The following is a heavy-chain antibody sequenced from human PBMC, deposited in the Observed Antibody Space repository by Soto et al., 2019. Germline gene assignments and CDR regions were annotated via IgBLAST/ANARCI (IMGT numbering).Heavy chain of an antibody. Sequence: QVQPVQSGAEVQKPGSSVKVSCKASGGSFSNYAISWVRQAPGQGLEWMGGIIPIFGTPNYAQKLQGRVTITADESTITADMELSSLRSEDAAVDYCVARGYCSGGTCPDYFDYWGQGTLVIVSS. V-gene: IGHV1-69*01. CDR1: GGSFSNYA. CDR2: IIPIFGTP. J-gene: IGHJ4*02. D-gene: IGHD2-15*01. CDR3: VARGYCSGGTCPDYFDY.